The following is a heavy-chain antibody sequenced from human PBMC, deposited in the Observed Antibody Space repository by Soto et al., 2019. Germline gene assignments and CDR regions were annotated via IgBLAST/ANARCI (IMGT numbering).Heavy chain of an antibody. J-gene: IGHJ3*02. V-gene: IGHV3-30*18. CDR2: ISYDGSNK. CDR1: GLTFSSYG. CDR3: ANDYTEDYYDSSGYQPDAFDI. D-gene: IGHD3-22*01. Sequence: QVQLVESGGGVVQPGRSLRLSCAASGLTFSSYGMHWVRQAPGKGLEWVAVISYDGSNKYYADSVKGRFTISRDNSKTPLYLQMNSLRAEDTAVYYCANDYTEDYYDSSGYQPDAFDIWGQGTMVTVSS.